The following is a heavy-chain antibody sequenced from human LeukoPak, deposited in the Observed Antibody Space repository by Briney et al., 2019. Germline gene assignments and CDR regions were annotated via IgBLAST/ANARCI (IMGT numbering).Heavy chain of an antibody. CDR1: GSSFTSYY. V-gene: IGHV1-46*01. D-gene: IGHD6-6*01. CDR3: ARDSNEYIGY. J-gene: IGHJ4*02. CDR2: INPSGGST. Sequence: ASVKVSCKASGSSFTSYYMHWVRQAPGQGLEWMGIINPSGGSTTYAQKFQGRVTMTRDTSTSTFYMELSSLRSEDTAVYYCARDSNEYIGYWGQGTLVTVSS.